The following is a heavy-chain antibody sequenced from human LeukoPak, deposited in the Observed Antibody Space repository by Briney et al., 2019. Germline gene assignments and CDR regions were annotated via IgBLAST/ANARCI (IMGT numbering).Heavy chain of an antibody. J-gene: IGHJ4*02. Sequence: GGSLRLSCAASRFSFSSYEMNWVRQAPGKGLEWVSYISSSGSTIYYADSVKGRFTISRDNAKNSLYLQMNSLRAEDTALYYCAGGYSYSSFDYWGQGTLVTVSS. CDR1: RFSFSSYE. CDR2: ISSSGSTI. V-gene: IGHV3-48*03. D-gene: IGHD5-18*01. CDR3: AGGYSYSSFDY.